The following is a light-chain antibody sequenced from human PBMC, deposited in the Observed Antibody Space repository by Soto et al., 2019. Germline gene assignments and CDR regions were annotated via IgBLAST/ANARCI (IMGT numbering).Light chain of an antibody. Sequence: EIVLTQSPGTLSLSPGERATLSCRASQSVSSSYLAWYQQKPGQAPRLLIYGASSRATDIPDRFSGSGSGTDFTLTISRLAPEDFAVYYCQQYGSSPLMYTFGQGTKLEIK. V-gene: IGKV3-20*01. CDR1: QSVSSSY. J-gene: IGKJ2*01. CDR3: QQYGSSPLMYT. CDR2: GAS.